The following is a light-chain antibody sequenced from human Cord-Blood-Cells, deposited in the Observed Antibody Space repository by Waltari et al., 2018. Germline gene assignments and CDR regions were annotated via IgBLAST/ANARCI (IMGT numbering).Light chain of an antibody. J-gene: IGKJ2*01. Sequence: DIQMTQSPSTLSASVGDRVTITCRASQSISSWLAWYQQKPGKAPKLLIYKASSLESGVPSRFSGSGSGTEFTLTISSLQPDDFATYYCQQYNSYSPYTFGHVTKLEIK. CDR1: QSISSW. CDR2: KAS. V-gene: IGKV1-5*03. CDR3: QQYNSYSPYT.